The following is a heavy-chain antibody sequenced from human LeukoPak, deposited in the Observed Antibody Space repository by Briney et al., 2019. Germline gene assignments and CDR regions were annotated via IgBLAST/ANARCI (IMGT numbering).Heavy chain of an antibody. J-gene: IGHJ5*02. V-gene: IGHV3-13*01. D-gene: IGHD4-11*01. CDR2: IGKAGDT. CDR3: ARGDYMGFDP. CDR1: GFAFSTSD. Sequence: PGGSLRLSCAASGFAFSTSDMPWVRQAAGQGLEWVSGIGKAGDTYYLDSVRGRFTIFRENDENSVYLQMNNLRAGDTAVYYCARGDYMGFDPWGQGTLVTVSS.